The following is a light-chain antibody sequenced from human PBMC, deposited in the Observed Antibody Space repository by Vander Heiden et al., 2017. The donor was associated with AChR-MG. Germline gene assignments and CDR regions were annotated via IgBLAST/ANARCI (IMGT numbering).Light chain of an antibody. V-gene: IGLV2-14*01. CDR2: DVS. CDR1: SSDVGGYNY. Sequence: QSALTQPASVSGSPGQSITISCTGTSSDVGGYNYVSWYQQHPGKAPQPMIYDVSKRPSGVSNRFSGSKSGNTASLTISGLQAEDEADYYCSSYTSSSTLGVFGGGTKLTVL. CDR3: SSYTSSSTLGV. J-gene: IGLJ2*01.